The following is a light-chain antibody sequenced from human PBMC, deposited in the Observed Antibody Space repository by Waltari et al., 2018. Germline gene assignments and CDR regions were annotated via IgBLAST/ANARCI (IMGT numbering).Light chain of an antibody. Sequence: QSVLTQPPSASGLPGQRVIISCSGTSFNLGHNFVFWSHQNPGAAPKLLIYRNDQRPSGVPDRFSGSKSGTSASLAISGLRSEDEGDYYCAAWDGSVSAHVVFGGGTSVTVL. CDR2: RND. CDR3: AAWDGSVSAHVV. CDR1: SFNLGHNF. V-gene: IGLV1-47*01. J-gene: IGLJ2*01.